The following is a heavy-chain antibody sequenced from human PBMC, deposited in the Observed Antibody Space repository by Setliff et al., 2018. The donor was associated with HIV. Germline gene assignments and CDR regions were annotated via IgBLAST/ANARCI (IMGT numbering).Heavy chain of an antibody. CDR2: INHSGST. J-gene: IGHJ4*02. V-gene: IGHV4-34*01. CDR1: GGSLNDYF. D-gene: IGHD3-9*01. Sequence: PSETLSLTCAVYGGSLNDYFWTWIRQPPGKGLEWIGDINHSGSTNYNPSLKSRVAMSFDTSKNQFSLKLISVTAADTAVYYCARGHDILEPSGPFDYWGQGTLVTVSS. CDR3: ARGHDILEPSGPFDY.